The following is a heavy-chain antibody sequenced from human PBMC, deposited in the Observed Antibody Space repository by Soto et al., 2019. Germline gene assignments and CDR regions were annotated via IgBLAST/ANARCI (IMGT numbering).Heavy chain of an antibody. Sequence: EVQLLESGGGLVQPGGSLRLSCVASGFTFSRYVMSWVRQAPGKGLEWVSTINSNGDSTYYADSVKGRFTISRDNSRNSLYLQVNSLRAEDTAVYYSARGPDMDYCSRTSCLYYFDYWGEGALVTVSS. CDR2: INSNGDST. CDR3: ARGPDMDYCSRTSCLYYFDY. V-gene: IGHV3-23*01. CDR1: GFTFSRYV. D-gene: IGHD2-2*01. J-gene: IGHJ4*02.